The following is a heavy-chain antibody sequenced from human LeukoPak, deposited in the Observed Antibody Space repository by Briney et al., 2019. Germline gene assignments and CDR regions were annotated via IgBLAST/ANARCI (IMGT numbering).Heavy chain of an antibody. J-gene: IGHJ6*03. CDR2: INPNSGGT. D-gene: IGHD6-13*01. CDR3: ARAMGRDRYSSSWSAEYYYYYMDV. CDR1: GYTFTGYY. V-gene: IGHV1-2*02. Sequence: GASVKVSCKASGYTFTGYYMHWVRQAPGQGLEWMGWINPNSGGTNYAQKFQGRVTMTRDTSISTAYMELSRLRSDDTAVYYCARAMGRDRYSSSWSAEYYYYYMDVWGKGTTVTVSS.